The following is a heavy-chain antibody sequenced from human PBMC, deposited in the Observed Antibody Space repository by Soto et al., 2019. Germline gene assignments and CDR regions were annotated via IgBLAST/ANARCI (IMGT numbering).Heavy chain of an antibody. J-gene: IGHJ4*02. Sequence: ASVKVSCKASGYTFTSYDINWVRQATGQGLEWMGWISAYNGNTNYAQKLQGRVTMTTDTSTSTAYMELRSLRSDDTAVYYCARIDDSCGYYYVDYWGQGTLVTVSS. CDR3: ARIDDSCGYYYVDY. V-gene: IGHV1-18*01. CDR1: GYTFTSYD. CDR2: ISAYNGNT. D-gene: IGHD3-22*01.